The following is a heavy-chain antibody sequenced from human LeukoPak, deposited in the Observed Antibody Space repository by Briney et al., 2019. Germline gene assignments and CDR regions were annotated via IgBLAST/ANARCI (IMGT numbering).Heavy chain of an antibody. V-gene: IGHV2-5*02. Sequence: SGPTLVNPTQTLTLTCTFSGFSLNTHAVVVGLVRQPPGQALEWLTFIYGDDDKRYSPSLESRLTITKDTSKNQVVLTMTDMDYVDTATYYCVHRTSVTSVDHWGQGTLVTVSS. CDR2: IYGDDDK. CDR1: GFSLNTHAVV. D-gene: IGHD4-17*01. CDR3: VHRTSVTSVDH. J-gene: IGHJ4*02.